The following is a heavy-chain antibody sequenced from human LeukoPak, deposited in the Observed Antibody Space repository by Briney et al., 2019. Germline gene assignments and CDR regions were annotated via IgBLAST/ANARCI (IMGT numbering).Heavy chain of an antibody. CDR2: IYYSGST. D-gene: IGHD4-23*01. V-gene: IGHV4-39*07. CDR1: GGSISSSSYY. CDR3: ARDEDGGNSN. Sequence: SETLSLTCTVSGGSISSSSYYWGWIRQPPGKGLEWIGSIYYSGSTNYNPSLKSRVTISVDTSKNQFSLKLSSVTAADTAVYYYARDEDGGNSNWGQGTLVTVSS. J-gene: IGHJ4*02.